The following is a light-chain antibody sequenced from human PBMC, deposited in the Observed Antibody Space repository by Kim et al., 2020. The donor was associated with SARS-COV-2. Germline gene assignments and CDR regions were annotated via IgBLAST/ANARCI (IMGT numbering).Light chain of an antibody. Sequence: GQKVIISCSGSSSNIGSKFVYWYQQFPGMAPRLVIRKNSERPSGVPDRFSGSKSGTSASLAISGLRSEDEAEYYCAGLDGSLNAWLFGGGTQLTVL. CDR2: KNS. J-gene: IGLJ3*02. V-gene: IGLV1-47*01. CDR3: AGLDGSLNAWL. CDR1: SSNIGSKF.